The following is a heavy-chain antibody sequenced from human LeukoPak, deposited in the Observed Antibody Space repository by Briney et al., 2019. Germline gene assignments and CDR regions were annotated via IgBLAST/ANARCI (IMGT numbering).Heavy chain of an antibody. J-gene: IGHJ5*02. CDR2: INPNSGGT. Sequence: ASVKVSCKASGYTFTGYYMHWVRQAPGQGLEWMGWINPNSGGTNYAQKFQGRVTMTRDTSVSTAYMELSRLRSDDTAVYYCARVRPPIAAAGIHSKAKYNWFDPWGQGTLVTVSS. CDR1: GYTFTGYY. V-gene: IGHV1-2*02. CDR3: ARVRPPIAAAGIHSKAKYNWFDP. D-gene: IGHD6-13*01.